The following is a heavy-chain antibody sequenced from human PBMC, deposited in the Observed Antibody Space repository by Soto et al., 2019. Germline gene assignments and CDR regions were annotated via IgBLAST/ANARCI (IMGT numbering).Heavy chain of an antibody. J-gene: IGHJ4*02. CDR2: ISSSGSTI. CDR1: GFTFDDYG. D-gene: IGHD7-27*01. V-gene: IGHV3-11*01. CDR3: ARDGPALGRFDY. Sequence: GGSLRLSCAASGFTFDDYGMSWIRQAPGKGLEWVSYISSSGSTIYYADTVKGRFTISRDNAKNSLYLQMNSLRAEDTAVYYCARDGPALGRFDYWGQGTLVTVSS.